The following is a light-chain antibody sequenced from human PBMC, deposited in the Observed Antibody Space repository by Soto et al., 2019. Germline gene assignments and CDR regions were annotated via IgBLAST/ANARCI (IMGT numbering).Light chain of an antibody. CDR1: ESVFYSSSNKNY. CDR2: WAS. V-gene: IGKV4-1*01. J-gene: IGKJ2*03. CDR3: HQYRSIPYS. Sequence: IVMTQSPDSLAVSLGERATINCKSSESVFYSSSNKNYLAWFQQHPGQPPQLLISWASSRESGVPDRFSGSGSETDFTLTISRLQAEDVAMYFCHQYRSIPYSFGQGTKLEIK.